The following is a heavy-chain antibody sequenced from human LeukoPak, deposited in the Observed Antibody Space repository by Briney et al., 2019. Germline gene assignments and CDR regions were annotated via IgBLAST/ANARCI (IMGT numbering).Heavy chain of an antibody. CDR3: ARVWSGLDDYTNWFDP. V-gene: IGHV1-69*13. D-gene: IGHD5-24*01. CDR1: GGTFSSYA. Sequence: AASVKVSCKASGGTFSSYAISWVRQAPGQGLEWMGGIIPIFGTANYAQKFQGRVTITADESTSTAYMDLSSLRSEDTAVYYCARVWSGLDDYTNWFDPWGQGTLVTVSS. J-gene: IGHJ5*02. CDR2: IIPIFGTA.